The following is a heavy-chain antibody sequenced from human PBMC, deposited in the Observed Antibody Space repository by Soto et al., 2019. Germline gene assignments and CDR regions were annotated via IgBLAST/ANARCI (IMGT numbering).Heavy chain of an antibody. Sequence: QVQLVQSGAEVKKPGSSVKVSCKASGGTFSSYAISWVRQAPGQGLEWMGGIIPIFGTANYAQKFQGKVTITADEATSTASMALSSRSSEDTAVYYGARAQDIVLVPAAKNWFDPWGQGTLVTVSS. J-gene: IGHJ5*02. CDR3: ARAQDIVLVPAAKNWFDP. CDR1: GGTFSSYA. D-gene: IGHD2-2*01. CDR2: IIPIFGTA. V-gene: IGHV1-69*12.